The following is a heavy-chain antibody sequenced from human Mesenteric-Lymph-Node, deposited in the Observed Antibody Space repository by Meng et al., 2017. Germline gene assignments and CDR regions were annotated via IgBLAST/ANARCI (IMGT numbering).Heavy chain of an antibody. V-gene: IGHV1-2*06. J-gene: IGHJ4*02. Sequence: QVQLVQSGAEVKKPGASVKVSCKASGYTFTGYYIHWVRQAPGQGLEWMGRINLNSGGTNYAQKFQGRVTMTWDTSISAAQMELSSLRSDDTAVYYCAAFYYESSSYFRADYWGQGILVTVSS. CDR2: INLNSGGT. D-gene: IGHD3-22*01. CDR1: GYTFTGYY. CDR3: AAFYYESSSYFRADY.